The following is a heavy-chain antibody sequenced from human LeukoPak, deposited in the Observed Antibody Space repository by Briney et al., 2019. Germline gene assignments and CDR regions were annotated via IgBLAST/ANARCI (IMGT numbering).Heavy chain of an antibody. Sequence: SETLSLTCSVSGGSISSYYWSWIRQPPGKGLEWIGYIYYSGSTNYNPSLKSRVTISADTSKNQFSLKLSSVTAADTAVYYCARVTTVTSYYYYYGMDVWGQGTTVTVSS. CDR1: GGSISSYY. V-gene: IGHV4-59*01. D-gene: IGHD4-17*01. CDR3: ARVTTVTSYYYYYGMDV. CDR2: IYYSGST. J-gene: IGHJ6*02.